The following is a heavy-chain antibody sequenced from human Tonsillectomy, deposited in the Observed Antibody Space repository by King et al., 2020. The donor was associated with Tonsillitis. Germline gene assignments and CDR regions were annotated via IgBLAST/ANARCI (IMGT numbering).Heavy chain of an antibody. D-gene: IGHD5-12*01. CDR1: GFTFSGSA. V-gene: IGHV3-73*01. CDR3: TRGFRGYDCGYYYYAMDV. CDR2: IRSKTYSYAT. J-gene: IGHJ6*02. Sequence: VQLVESGGDLVQPGGSLKLSCAASGFTFSGSAIHWVRQASGKGLEWVGRIRSKTYSYATAYAASVKGMFTISRHDSKNTAYLQMNSLKTEETAVYYCTRGFRGYDCGYYYYAMDVWGEGTTVTVSS.